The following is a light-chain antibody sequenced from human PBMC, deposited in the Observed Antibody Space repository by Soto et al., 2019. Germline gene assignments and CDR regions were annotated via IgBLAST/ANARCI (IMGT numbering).Light chain of an antibody. V-gene: IGLV2-23*02. Sequence: QSALTQPASVSGSPGQSITISCNGTSSDIGSYDLLSWYQQHPGKAPKLMIYEVTKRPAGFSDRFSGSKSANTASLTISGLQAEDEADYCCSFGSSGTIFGGGTKLTVL. J-gene: IGLJ2*01. CDR1: SSDIGSYDL. CDR2: EVT. CDR3: CSFGSSGTI.